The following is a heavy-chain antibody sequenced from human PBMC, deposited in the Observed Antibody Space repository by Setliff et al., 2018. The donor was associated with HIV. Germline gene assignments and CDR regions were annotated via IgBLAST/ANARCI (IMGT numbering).Heavy chain of an antibody. CDR2: IYHSGST. J-gene: IGHJ5*01. CDR3: VRHVWSDDFLVPGWFDS. V-gene: IGHV4-38-2*02. Sequence: SETLSLTCTVSGYSISSRYYWGWIRQSPGKGLEWIGSIYHSGSTQYNPSLKSRVTVSVDTSRIQFSLKLTSVTAADTAVYKCVRHVWSDDFLVPGWFDSWSQGTLVTVSS. D-gene: IGHD3-3*01. CDR1: GYSISSRYY.